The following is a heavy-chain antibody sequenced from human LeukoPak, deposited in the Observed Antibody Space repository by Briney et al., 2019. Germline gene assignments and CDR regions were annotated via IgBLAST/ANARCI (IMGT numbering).Heavy chain of an antibody. D-gene: IGHD3-22*01. Sequence: QAGGSLRLSCAASGFTFSSYAMSWVRQAPGKGLEWVSAISGSGGSTYYADSVKGRFTISRDNSKNTLYLQMNSLRAEDTAVYYCAKNEYYYDSSGYGAFDIWGQGTMVTVSS. CDR2: ISGSGGST. CDR3: AKNEYYYDSSGYGAFDI. J-gene: IGHJ3*02. V-gene: IGHV3-23*01. CDR1: GFTFSSYA.